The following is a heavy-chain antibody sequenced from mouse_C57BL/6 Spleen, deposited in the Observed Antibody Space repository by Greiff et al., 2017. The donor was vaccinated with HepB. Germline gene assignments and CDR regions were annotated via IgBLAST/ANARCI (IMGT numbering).Heavy chain of an antibody. V-gene: IGHV1-61*01. Sequence: QVQLQQPGAELVRPGSSVKLSCKASGYTFTSYWMDWVKQRPGQGLEWIGNIYPSDSETHYNQKFKDKATLTVDKSSSTAYMQLSSLTSEDSAVYYCARLGLLQEGYYFDYWGQGTTLTVSS. J-gene: IGHJ2*01. CDR1: GYTFTSYW. CDR3: ARLGLLQEGYYFDY. CDR2: IYPSDSET. D-gene: IGHD2-3*01.